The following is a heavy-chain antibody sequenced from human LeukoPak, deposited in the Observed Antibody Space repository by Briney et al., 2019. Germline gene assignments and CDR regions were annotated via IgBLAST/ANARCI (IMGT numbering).Heavy chain of an antibody. CDR3: ARAPSVPAARWFDP. CDR2: IYYSGST. V-gene: IGHV4-31*03. D-gene: IGHD2-2*01. CDR1: GGSISSGDYY. J-gene: IGHJ5*02. Sequence: SETLSLTCTVSGGSISSGDYYWSWIRQHPGEGLEWIGYIYYSGSTYYNPSLKSRVTISVDTSKNQFSLKLSSVTAADTAVYYCARAPSVPAARWFDPWGQGTLVTVSS.